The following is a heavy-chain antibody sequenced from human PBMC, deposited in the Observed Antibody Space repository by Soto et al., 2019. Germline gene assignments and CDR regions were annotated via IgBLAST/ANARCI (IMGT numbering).Heavy chain of an antibody. CDR2: ISGSGGST. CDR3: AKVKGYCSGGSCYYFDY. J-gene: IGHJ4*02. Sequence: EVQLLESGGGLVQPGGSLRLSCAASGFTFSSYAMSWVRQAPGKGLEWVSAISGSGGSTYYADSVKGRFTISRDNSKNTLYLQMNSLRAEETAVYYCAKVKGYCSGGSCYYFDYWGQGTLVTVSS. CDR1: GFTFSSYA. V-gene: IGHV3-23*01. D-gene: IGHD2-15*01.